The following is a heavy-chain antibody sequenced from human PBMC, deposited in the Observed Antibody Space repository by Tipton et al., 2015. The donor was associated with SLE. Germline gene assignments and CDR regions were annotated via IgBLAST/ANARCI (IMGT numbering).Heavy chain of an antibody. CDR3: ARDMRDVWTGYHYFDY. D-gene: IGHD3/OR15-3a*01. Sequence: TLSLTCTVSGGSISSHFWSWIRQPPGKGLGWIGYIYYSGRTKYNPSLKSRVTISVDTSKNQFSLRLSSVTAADTAVYYCARDMRDVWTGYHYFDYWGQGTLVTVSS. V-gene: IGHV4-59*11. J-gene: IGHJ4*02. CDR2: IYYSGRT. CDR1: GGSISSHF.